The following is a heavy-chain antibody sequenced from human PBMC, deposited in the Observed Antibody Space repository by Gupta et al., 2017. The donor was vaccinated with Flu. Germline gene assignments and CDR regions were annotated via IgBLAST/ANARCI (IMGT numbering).Heavy chain of an antibody. V-gene: IGHV3-9*01. J-gene: IGHJ3*02. CDR2: ISWNSGNV. CDR3: AKSGTYSSSTGAFDT. Sequence: MHWVRQAPGKGLEWVSGISWNSGNVGYADSVKGRFTISRDNAKNSLYLQMNSPSTEDTALYFCAKSGTYSSSTGAFDTWGQGTMVTVSS. D-gene: IGHD6-6*01.